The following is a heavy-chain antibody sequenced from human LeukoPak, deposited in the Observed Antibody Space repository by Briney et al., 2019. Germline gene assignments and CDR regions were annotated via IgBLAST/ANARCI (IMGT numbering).Heavy chain of an antibody. CDR3: ARAYRRSYSHFDD. D-gene: IGHD1-26*01. CDR2: IYTRWST. Sequence: SETLSLTCSVSGGSIRGYYWIWIRQPPGKGREGIGYIYTRWSTNYNPSPKRRVTISVHTSKNQSSLRPSSLTAAATAMYFCARAYRRSYSHFDDWGQGTLVTVSS. J-gene: IGHJ4*02. CDR1: GGSIRGYY. V-gene: IGHV4-4*09.